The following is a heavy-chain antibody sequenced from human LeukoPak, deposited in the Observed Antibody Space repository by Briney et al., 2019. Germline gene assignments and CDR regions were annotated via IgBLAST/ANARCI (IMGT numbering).Heavy chain of an antibody. Sequence: SETLSLTCTVSGGSISGTDLYWGWIRQLPGKGLEWIGNIHSTGNSFCNPSLKSRVTISVDTSKNQSSLKLSSVTAADTAVYYCEKDSHLDVWGHGTTVTVSS. CDR3: EKDSHLDV. V-gene: IGHV4-39*01. CDR1: GGSISGTDLY. D-gene: IGHD2-15*01. J-gene: IGHJ6*02. CDR2: IHSTGNS.